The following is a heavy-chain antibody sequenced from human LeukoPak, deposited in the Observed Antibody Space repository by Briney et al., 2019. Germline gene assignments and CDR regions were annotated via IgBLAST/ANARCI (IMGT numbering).Heavy chain of an antibody. V-gene: IGHV1-2*02. D-gene: IGHD6-19*01. Sequence: GTSVKVSCKASASTFTGYYMHWVRQAPGQGLEWMGWINPDSGGTNYAQKFQGRVTMTRDTSISTAYMEVSRLSSDDTAVYYCAREGSGWYGNFDYWGQGTLVTVSS. J-gene: IGHJ4*02. CDR1: ASTFTGYY. CDR3: AREGSGWYGNFDY. CDR2: INPDSGGT.